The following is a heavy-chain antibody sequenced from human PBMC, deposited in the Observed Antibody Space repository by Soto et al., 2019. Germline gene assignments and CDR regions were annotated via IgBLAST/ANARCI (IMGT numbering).Heavy chain of an antibody. D-gene: IGHD3-22*01. J-gene: IGHJ6*02. CDR1: GFTFTSSA. CDR2: IVVGSGNT. Sequence: SVKFSCKASGFTFTSSAVQWVRQARGQRLEWIGWIVVGSGNTNYAQKFQERVTITRDMSTSTAYMELSSLRSEDTAVYYCAAASRDYYDWGGYGMDVWGQGTTVTVSS. V-gene: IGHV1-58*01. CDR3: AAASRDYYDWGGYGMDV.